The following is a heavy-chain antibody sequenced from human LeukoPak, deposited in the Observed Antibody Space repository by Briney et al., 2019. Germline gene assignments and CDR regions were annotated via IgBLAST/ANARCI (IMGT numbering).Heavy chain of an antibody. CDR2: ISSSSSYI. J-gene: IGHJ6*02. Sequence: PGGSLRLSCAVSGFTFSNYWMTWVRQAPGKGLEWVSSISSSSSYIYYADSVKGRFTISRDNAKNSLYLQMNSLRAEDTAVYYCARPVVASLYYYGMDVWGQGTTVTVSS. CDR3: ARPVVASLYYYGMDV. CDR1: GFTFSNYW. V-gene: IGHV3-21*01. D-gene: IGHD2-15*01.